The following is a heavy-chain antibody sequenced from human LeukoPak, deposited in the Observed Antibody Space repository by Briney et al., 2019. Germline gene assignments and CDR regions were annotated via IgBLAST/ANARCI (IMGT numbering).Heavy chain of an antibody. CDR2: INHSGST. CDR3: ARDPRGGYCSSTSCRKTDY. V-gene: IGHV4-34*01. CDR1: GFTFSSYS. Sequence: PGGSLRLSCAASGFTFSSYSMNWVRQAPGKGLEWIGEINHSGSTNYNPSLKSRVTISVDTSKNQFSLKLSSVTAADTAVYYCARDPRGGYCSSTSCRKTDYWGQGTLVTVSS. J-gene: IGHJ4*02. D-gene: IGHD2-2*01.